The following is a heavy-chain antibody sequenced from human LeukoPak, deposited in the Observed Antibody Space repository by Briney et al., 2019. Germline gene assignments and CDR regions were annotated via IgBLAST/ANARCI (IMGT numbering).Heavy chain of an antibody. V-gene: IGHV1-69*05. CDR1: GGTFSSYA. CDR2: IIPIFGTA. CDR3: ARDNFRGITIFGVVTTNWFDP. D-gene: IGHD3-3*01. J-gene: IGHJ5*02. Sequence: SVKVSCKASGGTFSSYAISWVRQAPGQGLEWMGGIIPIFGTANYAQKFQGRVTITTDESTSTAYMELSSLRSEDTAMYYCARDNFRGITIFGVVTTNWFDPWGQGTLVTVSS.